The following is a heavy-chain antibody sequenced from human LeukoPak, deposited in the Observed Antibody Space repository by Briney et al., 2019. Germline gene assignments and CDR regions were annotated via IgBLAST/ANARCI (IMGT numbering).Heavy chain of an antibody. V-gene: IGHV1-69*13. Sequence: SVNVSFTASGGTVSIYAISWVRQAPGQGLEWMGGIIPIFGAANYTQKLQGRVTFTADESTSTAYMELSSLRSEDTAVYYCARDESPGLLSAPSWGQGTLVTVSS. CDR3: ARDESPGLLSAPS. CDR1: GGTVSIYA. D-gene: IGHD1-26*01. J-gene: IGHJ4*02. CDR2: IIPIFGAA.